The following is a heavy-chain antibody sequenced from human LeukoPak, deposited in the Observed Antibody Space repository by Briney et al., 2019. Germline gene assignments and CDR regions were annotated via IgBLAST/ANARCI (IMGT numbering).Heavy chain of an antibody. V-gene: IGHV4-61*02. J-gene: IGHJ4*02. CDR2: IYTSGST. D-gene: IGHD5-24*01. CDR3: ARGDGYNLDY. Sequence: SQTLSLTCTVSGGPISSGSYYWSWIRQPAGKGLEWIGRIYTSGSTNYNPSLKSRVTISVDTSKNQFSLKLSSVTAADTAVYYCARGDGYNLDYWGQGTLVTVSS. CDR1: GGPISSGSYY.